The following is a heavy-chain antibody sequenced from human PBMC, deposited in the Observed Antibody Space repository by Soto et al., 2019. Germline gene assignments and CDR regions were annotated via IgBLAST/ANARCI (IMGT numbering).Heavy chain of an antibody. V-gene: IGHV4-59*08. CDR1: GGSISSYY. CDR3: ARPARLNTIDAFDI. CDR2: IYNSGST. J-gene: IGHJ3*02. D-gene: IGHD3-9*01. Sequence: SETLSLTCTVSGGSISSYYWSWIRQPPGKGLEWIGYIYNSGSTNYNPSLKSRVTISVDTSKNQFSLKLSSVTAADTAVYYCARPARLNTIDAFDIWGQGTMVTVSS.